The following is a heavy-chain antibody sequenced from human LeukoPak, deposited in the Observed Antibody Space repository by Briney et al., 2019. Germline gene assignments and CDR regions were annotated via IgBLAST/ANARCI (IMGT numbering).Heavy chain of an antibody. Sequence: PGGSLRLSCAASGFTVSADYINWVRQAPGKGLEWVSIIYSSGSTYYTDSVKGRVTISRDNSKNTVYLQMNSLRAEDTAVYYCARDRGSGSYYFDYWGQGTLVTVSS. V-gene: IGHV3-53*01. CDR2: IYSSGST. CDR1: GFTVSADY. CDR3: ARDRGSGSYYFDY. D-gene: IGHD1-26*01. J-gene: IGHJ4*02.